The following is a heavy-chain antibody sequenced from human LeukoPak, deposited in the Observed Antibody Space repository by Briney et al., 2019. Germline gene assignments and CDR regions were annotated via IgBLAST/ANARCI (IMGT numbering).Heavy chain of an antibody. V-gene: IGHV3-23*01. D-gene: IGHD1-26*01. CDR3: AKEAGEAFDI. CDR2: ISGGGGST. Sequence: PGGSLRLSCAASGFTFNSYAMTWVRQAPGKGLEWVSGISGGGGSTYYTDSVKGRFTISRDNSKNTLYLQMNSLRAEDTAVYYCAKEAGEAFDIWGQGTMVTVSS. J-gene: IGHJ3*02. CDR1: GFTFNSYA.